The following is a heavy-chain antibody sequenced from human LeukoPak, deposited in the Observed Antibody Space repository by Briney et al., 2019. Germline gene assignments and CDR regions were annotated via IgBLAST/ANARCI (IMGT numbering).Heavy chain of an antibody. CDR2: FDPEDGET. V-gene: IGHV1-24*01. CDR3: ARVYDSSGYPFDY. D-gene: IGHD3-22*01. J-gene: IGHJ4*02. CDR1: GYTLTELS. Sequence: GASVKVSCKVSGYTLTELSMHWVRQAPGKGLEWMGGFDPEDGETIYAQKFQGRVTMTRDTSTSTVYMELSSLRSEDTAVYYCARVYDSSGYPFDYWGQGTLVTVSS.